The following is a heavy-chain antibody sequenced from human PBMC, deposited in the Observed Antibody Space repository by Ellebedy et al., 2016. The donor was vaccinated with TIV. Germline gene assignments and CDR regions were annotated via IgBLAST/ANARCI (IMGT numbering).Heavy chain of an antibody. J-gene: IGHJ4*02. CDR3: ARDQSIAAAGTDFDY. D-gene: IGHD6-13*01. CDR1: GYTFTSYD. Sequence: ASVKVSXXASGYTFTSYDINWVRQAPGQGLEWMGWINPNSGGTYYAQKFQGRVTMTRDTSISTAYMELSRLRSDDTAVYYCARDQSIAAAGTDFDYWGQGTLVTVSS. CDR2: INPNSGGT. V-gene: IGHV1-2*02.